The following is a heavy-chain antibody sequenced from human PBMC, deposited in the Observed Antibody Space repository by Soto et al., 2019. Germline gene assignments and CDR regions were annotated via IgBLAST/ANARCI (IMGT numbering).Heavy chain of an antibody. CDR2: INHSGST. Sequence: SETLSLTCAVYGGSFSGYYWSWIRQPPGKGLEWIGEINHSGSTNYNPSLKSRVTISVDTSKNQFSLKLSSVTAADTAVYYCARGGGYYDILTGYYPNPVDYWGQGTLVTVSS. J-gene: IGHJ4*02. CDR3: ARGGGYYDILTGYYPNPVDY. CDR1: GGSFSGYY. D-gene: IGHD3-9*01. V-gene: IGHV4-34*01.